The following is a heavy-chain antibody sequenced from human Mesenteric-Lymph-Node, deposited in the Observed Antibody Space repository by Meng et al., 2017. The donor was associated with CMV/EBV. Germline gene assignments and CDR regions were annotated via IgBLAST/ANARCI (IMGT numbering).Heavy chain of an antibody. Sequence: GESLKISCAASGFTFSSYWMHWVRQAPGKGLVWVSRINSDGSSTSYADSVKGRFTISRDNAKNTLYLQMNSLRAEDTAVYYCARESGSGVVPAYGMDVWGQGTTVTVSS. J-gene: IGHJ6*02. CDR3: ARESGSGVVPAYGMDV. CDR2: INSDGSST. V-gene: IGHV3-74*01. CDR1: GFTFSSYW. D-gene: IGHD2-2*01.